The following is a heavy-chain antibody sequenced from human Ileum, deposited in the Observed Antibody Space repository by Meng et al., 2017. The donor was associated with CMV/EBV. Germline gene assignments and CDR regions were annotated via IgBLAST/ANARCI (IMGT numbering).Heavy chain of an antibody. CDR3: ARADSDIAMGVYYFHS. D-gene: IGHD5-18*01. CDR1: GFTFDDYA. V-gene: IGHV3-43D*03. Sequence: SCAASGFTFDDYAMHWARQAPGKGLEWVSHISWDGIDTYYADSVKGRFTVSRDNSKNYLYLQMHSLRVEDTAFYYCARADSDIAMGVYYFHSWGQGTLVTVSS. CDR2: ISWDGIDT. J-gene: IGHJ4*02.